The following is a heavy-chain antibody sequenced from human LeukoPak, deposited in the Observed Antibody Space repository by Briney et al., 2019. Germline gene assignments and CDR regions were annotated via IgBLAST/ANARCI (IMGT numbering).Heavy chain of an antibody. D-gene: IGHD5-12*01. Sequence: SVKVSCKASGGTFSSYVISWVRQAPGQGLEWMGRIIPIFGIVNHAQKFQDRVTVTTDESTTTVYMELSSLRSEDTAVYYCARGARGYSGGFDSLLYFDCWGQGTLVAVSS. J-gene: IGHJ4*02. CDR1: GGTFSSYV. CDR3: ARGARGYSGGFDSLLYFDC. CDR2: IIPIFGIV. V-gene: IGHV1-69*05.